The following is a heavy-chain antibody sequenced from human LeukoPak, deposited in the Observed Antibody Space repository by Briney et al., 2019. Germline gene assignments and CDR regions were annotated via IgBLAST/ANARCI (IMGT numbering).Heavy chain of an antibody. Sequence: GGSLRLSCAASGFTFSSYSMNWVRQAPGKGLEWVSYISSSSSTIYYADSVKGRFTISRDNAKNSLYLQMNSLRAEDTAVYYCARVLPYCSSTSCYPVPYNWFGPWGQGTLVTVSS. D-gene: IGHD2-2*01. J-gene: IGHJ5*02. CDR2: ISSSSSTI. V-gene: IGHV3-48*04. CDR1: GFTFSSYS. CDR3: ARVLPYCSSTSCYPVPYNWFGP.